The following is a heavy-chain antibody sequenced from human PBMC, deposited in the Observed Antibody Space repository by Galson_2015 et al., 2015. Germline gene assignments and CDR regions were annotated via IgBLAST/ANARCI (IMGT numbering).Heavy chain of an antibody. CDR3: ARQIVDYDVWSGYYPTNCDD. Sequence: SLRLSCAASEFTFSSYYMSWVRQAPGKGLEWVSSISSTTTYIYYADSVKGRFTISRDNAKNSLYLQMNSLGAEDTAVYYCARQIVDYDVWSGYYPTNCDDWGQGTL. CDR2: ISSTTTYI. J-gene: IGHJ4*02. D-gene: IGHD3-3*01. CDR1: EFTFSSYY. V-gene: IGHV3-21*01.